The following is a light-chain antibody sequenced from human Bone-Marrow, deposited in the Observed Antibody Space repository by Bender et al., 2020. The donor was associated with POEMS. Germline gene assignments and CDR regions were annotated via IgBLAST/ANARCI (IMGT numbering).Light chain of an antibody. CDR3: AGWDDSLNGWV. V-gene: IGLV1-44*01. CDR1: SSNIGAHA. J-gene: IGLJ3*02. Sequence: QSVLTQPPSASGTPGQRVTIPCSGGSSNIGAHAVNWYQHLPGTAPKLLIYSSHRRPSEVPYRFSGSRSGSSDSLAISGLQSEDEADYYGAGWDDSLNGWVFGGGTKLTVL. CDR2: SSH.